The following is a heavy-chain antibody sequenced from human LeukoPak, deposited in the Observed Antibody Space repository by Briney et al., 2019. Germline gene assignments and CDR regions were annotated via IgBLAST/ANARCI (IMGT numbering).Heavy chain of an antibody. CDR2: INHSGST. CDR3: ARGLRYCSSTSCYLEYFDY. D-gene: IGHD2-2*01. CDR1: GGSFSGYY. Sequence: PSETLSLTCAVYGGSFSGYYWSWIRQPPGKGLEWIGEINHSGSTNYNPSLKSRVTISVDTSKNQSSLKLSSVTAADTAVYYCARGLRYCSSTSCYLEYFDYWGQGTLVTVSS. V-gene: IGHV4-34*01. J-gene: IGHJ4*02.